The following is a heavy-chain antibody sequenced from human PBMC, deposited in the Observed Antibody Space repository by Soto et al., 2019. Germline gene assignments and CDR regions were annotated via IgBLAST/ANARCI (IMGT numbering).Heavy chain of an antibody. V-gene: IGHV4-34*12. J-gene: IGHJ4*02. D-gene: IGHD2-21*02. CDR1: ARSFSGSY. CDR2: VIHTGRT. CDR3: ARSPKSSDFPYYFDF. Sequence: PSETLALTCTVYARSFSGSYWSWIRQPPGKGLELIGEVIHTGRTNYNPSLKGRVTISVDTSKNQFSLNLSSVTAADTAVYYCARSPKSSDFPYYFDFWGRGILVTVSS.